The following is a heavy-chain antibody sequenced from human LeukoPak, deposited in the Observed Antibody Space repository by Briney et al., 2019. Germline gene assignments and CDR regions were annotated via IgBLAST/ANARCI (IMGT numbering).Heavy chain of an antibody. CDR2: INHSGST. V-gene: IGHV4-34*01. CDR1: GGSFSGYY. CDR3: ARGGGHGGHVDY. Sequence: SETLSLTCAVYGGSFSGYYWTWIRQPPGKGLEWIGEINHSGSTNHNPSLKSRVTISVDTSKNQFSLKLSSVTAADTAVYYCARGGGHGGHVDYWGQGTLVTVSS. J-gene: IGHJ4*02. D-gene: IGHD4-23*01.